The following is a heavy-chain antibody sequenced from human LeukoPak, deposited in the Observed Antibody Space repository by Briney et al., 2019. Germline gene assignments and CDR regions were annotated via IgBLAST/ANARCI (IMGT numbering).Heavy chain of an antibody. CDR3: VRGDGWFGELLNFDN. V-gene: IGHV3-48*02. CDR2: ISGSSSTI. CDR1: GFTFRAYS. Sequence: GGSLRLSCAASGFTFRAYSMNWVRQAPGKGPEWVSHISGSSSTIYYADSVKGRFTISRDNGKNSLYLQMNSLRDEDTAVYYCVRGDGWFGELLNFDNWGQGTLVTVSS. D-gene: IGHD3-10*01. J-gene: IGHJ4*02.